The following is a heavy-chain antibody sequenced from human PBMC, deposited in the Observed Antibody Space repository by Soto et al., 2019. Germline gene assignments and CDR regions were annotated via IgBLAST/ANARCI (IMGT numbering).Heavy chain of an antibody. CDR3: ARDKRSGYAWRYYYYGMDV. Sequence: SQTLSLTCAISGDSVSSNSAAWNWIRQSPSRGLEWLGRTYYRSKWYNDYAVSVKSRITINPDTSKNQFPLQLNSVTPEDTAVYYCARDKRSGYAWRYYYYGMDVWGQGTTVTVSS. V-gene: IGHV6-1*01. D-gene: IGHD5-12*01. CDR2: TYYRSKWYN. J-gene: IGHJ6*02. CDR1: GDSVSSNSAA.